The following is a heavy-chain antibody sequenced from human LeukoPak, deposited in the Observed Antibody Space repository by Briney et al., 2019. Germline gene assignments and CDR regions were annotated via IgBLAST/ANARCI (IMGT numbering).Heavy chain of an antibody. J-gene: IGHJ4*02. CDR1: GGSISSGGYS. CDR3: ARVRYDPLSKVGPFDY. V-gene: IGHV4-30-2*01. D-gene: IGHD5-12*01. Sequence: SETLSLTCAVSGGSISSGGYSWSWIRQPPGKGLEWIGYIYHSGSTYYNPSLKSRVTISVDRSKNQFSLKLSSVTAADTAVYYCARVRYDPLSKVGPFDYWGQGTLVTVSS. CDR2: IYHSGST.